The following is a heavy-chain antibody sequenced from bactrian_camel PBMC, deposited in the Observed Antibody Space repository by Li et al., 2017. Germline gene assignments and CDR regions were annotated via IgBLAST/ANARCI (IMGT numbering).Heavy chain of an antibody. Sequence: DVQLVESGGGLVQPGGSLRLSCAASGFTVSTIDMNWVRQVPGKGLEWVSTINSGGGSTTYADSVKGRFAISRDNAKNTLYLRLDVLKTEGTAMYYCAVGPDGGAWYGTGYWGQGTQVTVS. D-gene: IGHD6*01. J-gene: IGHJ4*01. CDR2: INSGGGST. CDR3: AVGPDGGAWYGTGY. V-gene: IGHV3S42*01. CDR1: GFTVSTID.